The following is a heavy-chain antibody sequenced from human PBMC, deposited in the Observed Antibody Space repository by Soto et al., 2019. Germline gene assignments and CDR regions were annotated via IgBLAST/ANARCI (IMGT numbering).Heavy chain of an antibody. Sequence: SETLSLTCTVSGGSISSYYWSWIRQPPGKGLEWIGYIYYSGSTNYNPPPKSRVTISVDTSKNQFSLKLSSVTAADTAVYYCARGGDTANVWGQGTTVTVSS. CDR3: ARGGDTANV. V-gene: IGHV4-59*01. CDR1: GGSISSYY. D-gene: IGHD5-18*01. J-gene: IGHJ6*02. CDR2: IYYSGST.